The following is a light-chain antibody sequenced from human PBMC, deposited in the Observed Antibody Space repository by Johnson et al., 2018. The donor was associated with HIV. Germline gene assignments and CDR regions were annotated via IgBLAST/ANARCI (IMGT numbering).Light chain of an antibody. CDR2: DNN. J-gene: IGLJ1*01. V-gene: IGLV1-51*01. CDR3: GTWDSSLSAVDV. Sequence: QSLLTQPPSVSAAPGQKVTISCSGSSSNIGNNYVSWYQQIPGTAPKLLIYDNNKRPSGIPSRFSGSKSGPSATLGITGLQTGDEADYYCGTWDSSLSAVDVFGTWTKVTVL. CDR1: SSNIGNNY.